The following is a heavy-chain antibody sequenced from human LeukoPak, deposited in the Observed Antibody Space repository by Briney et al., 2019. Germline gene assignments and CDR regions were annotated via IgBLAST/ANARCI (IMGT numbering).Heavy chain of an antibody. CDR1: GFTFSSYA. CDR2: ISGSGGST. CDR3: ARVYGSGSYYYFDY. V-gene: IGHV3-23*01. Sequence: GSLRLSCAASGFTFSSYAMSWVRQAPGKGLEWVSAISGSGGSTYYADSVKGRFTISRDNSKNTLYLQMNSLRAEDTAVYSCARVYGSGSYYYFDYWGQGTLVTVSS. J-gene: IGHJ4*02. D-gene: IGHD3-10*01.